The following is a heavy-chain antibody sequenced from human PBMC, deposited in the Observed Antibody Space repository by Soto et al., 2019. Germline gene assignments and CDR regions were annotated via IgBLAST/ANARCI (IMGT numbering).Heavy chain of an antibody. Sequence: GASVKVSCKASGGTFSSYTISWVRQAPGQGLEWMGRIIPILGIANYAQKFQGRVTITADESTSTAYMELSSLRSEDTAVYYCARDGSYCGGDCYSLPGNWFDPWGQGTLVTVSS. J-gene: IGHJ5*02. V-gene: IGHV1-69*04. D-gene: IGHD2-21*02. CDR1: GGTFSSYT. CDR3: ARDGSYCGGDCYSLPGNWFDP. CDR2: IIPILGIA.